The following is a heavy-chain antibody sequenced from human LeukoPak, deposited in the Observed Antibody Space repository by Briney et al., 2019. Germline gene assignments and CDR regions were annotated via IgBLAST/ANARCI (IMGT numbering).Heavy chain of an antibody. J-gene: IGHJ4*02. Sequence: GVSLRLSCAASGFTVSAYAMAWVRQAPGKGLEWVSTIYDDNTYYADSVRGRFTISRDNSKNILYLQMSSLRAEDTAVYYCVKLSSGSGSKFGFDSWGQGTLVTVLS. D-gene: IGHD6-19*01. CDR2: IYDDNT. V-gene: IGHV3-23*01. CDR1: GFTVSAYA. CDR3: VKLSSGSGSKFGFDS.